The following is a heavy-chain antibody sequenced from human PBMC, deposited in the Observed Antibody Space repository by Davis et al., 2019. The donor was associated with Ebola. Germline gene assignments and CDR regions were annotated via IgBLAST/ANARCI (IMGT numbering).Heavy chain of an antibody. J-gene: IGHJ4*02. CDR3: ARVISVAAAGTADY. D-gene: IGHD6-13*01. V-gene: IGHV3-33*05. CDR2: ISYDGSNK. Sequence: GESLKISCAASGFTFSSYGMHWVRQAPGKGLEWVAVISYDGSNKYYADSVKGRFTISRDNAKNLLYLQMNSLRAEDTAVYYCARVISVAAAGTADYWGQGTLVTVSS. CDR1: GFTFSSYG.